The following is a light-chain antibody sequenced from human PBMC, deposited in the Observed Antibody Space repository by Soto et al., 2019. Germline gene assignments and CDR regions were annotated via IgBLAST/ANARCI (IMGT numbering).Light chain of an antibody. J-gene: IGKJ3*01. CDR2: TAY. V-gene: IGKV1-39*01. CDR3: QQTYSAPFT. CDR1: QRLFSS. Sequence: DIQMTQSPSSLSASVGDSVTLTCRASQRLFSSLNWYQQAPGRAPKLLISTAYKLQSGVPSRFSGSESGTEFTLTISSLQPEDFAIYFCQQTYSAPFTFGPGTKVDVK.